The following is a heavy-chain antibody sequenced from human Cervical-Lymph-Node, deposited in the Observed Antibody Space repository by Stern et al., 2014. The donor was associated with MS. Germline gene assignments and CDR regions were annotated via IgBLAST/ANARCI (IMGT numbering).Heavy chain of an antibody. V-gene: IGHV3-30*18. D-gene: IGHD6-6*01. Sequence: VQLVQSGGGVVQPGRSLRLSCAASGFTFSNYGMHWVRQAPGKGLGWVAVILYDGSNKYYADSVKGRFTVSRDNSKNTLYLQMNSLRADDTAIYYCAKDRGSSVAARYFDYWGQGTLVTVSS. J-gene: IGHJ4*02. CDR1: GFTFSNYG. CDR2: ILYDGSNK. CDR3: AKDRGSSVAARYFDY.